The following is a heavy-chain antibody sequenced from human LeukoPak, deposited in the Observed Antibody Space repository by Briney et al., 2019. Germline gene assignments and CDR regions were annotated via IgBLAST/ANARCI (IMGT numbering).Heavy chain of an antibody. J-gene: IGHJ4*02. CDR1: GGSISSTTYY. CDR2: SYSGEST. V-gene: IGHV4-39*01. CDR3: ARHLLGYCSGGNCYYFDF. Sequence: PSETLYLTCTVSGGSISSTTYYWGWIRQPPRKGLEWIGSSYSGESTYYNPSLKSRVTISVDTSKNQFSLKLSSVTAADTAVYYCARHLLGYCSGGNCYYFDFWGQGTLVTVSS. D-gene: IGHD2-15*01.